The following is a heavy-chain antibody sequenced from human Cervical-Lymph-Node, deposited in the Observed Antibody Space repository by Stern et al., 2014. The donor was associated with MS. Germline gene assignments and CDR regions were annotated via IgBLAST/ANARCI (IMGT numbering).Heavy chain of an antibody. CDR1: GYTFTGYN. V-gene: IGHV1-2*06. D-gene: IGHD5-18*01. CDR3: ARGHNYGHDY. J-gene: IGHJ4*02. Sequence: VQLLESGAEVKKPGASVKVSCKASGYTFTGYNIHWVRQAPGQGLEWMGRIILNSGGTNYAQICQGRVTMTRDTSITTAYMELSSLRSDDTAVYYCARGHNYGHDYWGQGTLVTVSS. CDR2: IILNSGGT.